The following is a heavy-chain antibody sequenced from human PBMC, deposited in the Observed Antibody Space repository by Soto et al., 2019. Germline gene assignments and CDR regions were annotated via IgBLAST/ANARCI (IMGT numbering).Heavy chain of an antibody. CDR3: AREDLGYSSYYYYGMDV. D-gene: IGHD5-18*01. V-gene: IGHV1-2*02. CDR2: INPNSGGT. J-gene: IGHJ6*02. Sequence: EASVKVSCKASGYTFTGYYMHWVRQAPGQGLEWMGWINPNSGGTNYAQKFQGRVTMTRDTSINTAYMELSRLRSDDTAVYYCAREDLGYSSYYYYGMDVWGQGTTVTVSS. CDR1: GYTFTGYY.